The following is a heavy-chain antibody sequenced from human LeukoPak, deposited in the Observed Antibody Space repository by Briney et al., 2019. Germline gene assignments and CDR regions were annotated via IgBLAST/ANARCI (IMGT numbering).Heavy chain of an antibody. CDR2: ISYDGSNK. D-gene: IGHD3-22*01. CDR1: GFTFCSYA. J-gene: IGHJ4*02. CDR3: ARGLDVY. Sequence: GGSLRLSCAASGFTFCSYAMHWVRQAPGKGLEWVAVISYDGSNKYYADSVKGRFTISRDNSKNTLYLQMNSLRAEDTAVYYCARGLDVYWGQGTLVTVSS. V-gene: IGHV3-30-3*01.